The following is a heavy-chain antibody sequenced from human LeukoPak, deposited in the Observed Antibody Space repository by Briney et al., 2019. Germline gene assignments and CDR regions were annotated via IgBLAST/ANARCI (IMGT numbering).Heavy chain of an antibody. CDR1: GFTFSSNY. J-gene: IGHJ6*03. D-gene: IGHD5-18*01. CDR2: IYSGGST. V-gene: IGHV3-53*01. CDR3: ARDSPDTAMVEGYYYYYYMVV. Sequence: GGSLRLSCAASGFTFSSNYMSWVRQAPGKGLEWVSVIYSGGSTYYSDSVMGRFTISRDNSKNTLYLQMNSLRAEDTAVYYCARDSPDTAMVEGYYYYYYMVVWGKGITVTITS.